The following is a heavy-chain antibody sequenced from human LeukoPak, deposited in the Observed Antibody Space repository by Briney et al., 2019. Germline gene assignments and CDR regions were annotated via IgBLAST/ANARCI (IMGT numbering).Heavy chain of an antibody. CDR3: ARDGSRFGEKHHFDYYYYYMDV. J-gene: IGHJ6*03. V-gene: IGHV3-23*01. CDR1: GFIFSSYA. D-gene: IGHD3-10*01. CDR2: ISGSGGTT. Sequence: GGSLRLSCAASGFIFSSYAMSWVRQAPGKGLEWVSAISGSGGTTYYANSVKGRFTIARDNSKNTLYLQMNSLRAEDTAVYYCARDGSRFGEKHHFDYYYYYMDVWGKGTTVTISS.